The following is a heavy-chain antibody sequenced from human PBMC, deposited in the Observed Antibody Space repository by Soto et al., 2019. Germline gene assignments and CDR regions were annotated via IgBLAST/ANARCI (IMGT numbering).Heavy chain of an antibody. CDR2: IGTGGFT. D-gene: IGHD5-12*01. CDR3: AKDFVSGNRIYDPFDI. CDR1: GFTFSNYA. J-gene: IGHJ3*02. Sequence: EVQLLESGGGLVQPGGSLRLSCATSGFTFSNYAMNWVRQAPGKGLEWVSVIGTGGFTYYADSVKGRFTVSRDNSKNTLHLQMDRLRAEDTALYYCAKDFVSGNRIYDPFDIWGQGTMVTVSS. V-gene: IGHV3-23*01.